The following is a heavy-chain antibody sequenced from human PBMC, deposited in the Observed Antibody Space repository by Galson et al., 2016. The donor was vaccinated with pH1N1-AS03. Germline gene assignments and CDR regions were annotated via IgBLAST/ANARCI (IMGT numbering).Heavy chain of an antibody. Sequence: SETLSLTCTVSGGSISSYYWTWIRQPPGKGLEWIGHIYYSGGTNYNTSLKSRVTISVDTSKNQFSLKLSSVTAADTAVYYCARFRSSWTFYYGLDVWGQGTTVTVSS. CDR3: ARFRSSWTFYYGLDV. CDR1: GGSISSYY. CDR2: IYYSGGT. V-gene: IGHV4-59*01. J-gene: IGHJ6*02. D-gene: IGHD6-13*01.